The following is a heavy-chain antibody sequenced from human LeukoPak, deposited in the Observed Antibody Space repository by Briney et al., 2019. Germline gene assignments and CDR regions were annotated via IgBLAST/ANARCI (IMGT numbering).Heavy chain of an antibody. V-gene: IGHV3-48*03. Sequence: PGGSLRLSCAASGFTFSSYEMNWVRQAPGKGLEWVSYISSSGYTIYYADSVKGRFTISRDNAKNSLYLQMNSLRAEDTAVYYCARTPYIVVVPAARGVDVWGQGTTVTVSS. D-gene: IGHD2-2*01. CDR3: ARTPYIVVVPAARGVDV. CDR2: ISSSGYTI. CDR1: GFTFSSYE. J-gene: IGHJ6*02.